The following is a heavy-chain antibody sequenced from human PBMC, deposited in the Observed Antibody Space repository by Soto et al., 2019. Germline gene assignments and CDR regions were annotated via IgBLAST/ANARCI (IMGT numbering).Heavy chain of an antibody. D-gene: IGHD3-16*01. J-gene: IGHJ6*03. V-gene: IGHV1-8*01. CDR1: GYTFTSYD. CDR2: MNPNSGNT. CDR3: ARVLRSLSGIYYYYSIDV. Sequence: ASVKVSCKAAGYTFTSYDINWVRQATGQGLEWMGWMNPNSGNTGYAQKFQGRVTMTRDTSISTAYMELSSLRSEDTAVYYCARVLRSLSGIYYYYSIDVWGKGTSVTRSS.